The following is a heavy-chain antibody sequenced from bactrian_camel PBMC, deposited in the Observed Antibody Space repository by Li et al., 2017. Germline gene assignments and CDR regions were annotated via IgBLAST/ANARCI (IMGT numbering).Heavy chain of an antibody. D-gene: IGHD7*01. CDR3: AAASTGWFGFWDY. J-gene: IGHJ4*01. V-gene: IGHV3S1*01. CDR1: EYNSRGDC. Sequence: HVQLVESGGGLVQPGGSLTLSCAASEYNSRGDCMGWFRQVPGKAREAVASIYPGADARSTTTYADSVKGRFTISRDNAKNTYYLEMNSLKSEDTALYYCAAASTGWFGFWDYWGKGTQVTVS. CDR2: IYPGADARSTT.